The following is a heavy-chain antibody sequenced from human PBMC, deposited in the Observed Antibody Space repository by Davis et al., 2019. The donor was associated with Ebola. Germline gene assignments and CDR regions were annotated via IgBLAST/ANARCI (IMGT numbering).Heavy chain of an antibody. V-gene: IGHV3-15*01. Sequence: PGGSLRPSCAASGFTFSNAWMSWVRQAPGKGLEWVGRIKSKTDGGTTDYAAPVKGRFTISRDDSTNTLYLQMNSLKTEDTAVYYCTTAYSYYYDSSGYVYFDYWGQGTLVTVSS. J-gene: IGHJ4*02. CDR1: GFTFSNAW. CDR2: IKSKTDGGTT. D-gene: IGHD3-22*01. CDR3: TTAYSYYYDSSGYVYFDY.